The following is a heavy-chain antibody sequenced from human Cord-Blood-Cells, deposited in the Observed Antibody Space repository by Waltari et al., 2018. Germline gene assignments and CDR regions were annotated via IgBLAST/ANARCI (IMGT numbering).Heavy chain of an antibody. CDR2: IYSGGST. Sequence: EVQLVESGGGLIQPGGSLRLSCAASGFTVSSNYMSWVRQAPGQGLEWVSVIYSGGSTYYADSVKGRFTISRDNSKNTLYLQMNSLRAEDTAVYYCARGFGYYGSGSYYNYFDYWGQGTLVTVSS. D-gene: IGHD3-10*01. V-gene: IGHV3-53*01. CDR3: ARGFGYYGSGSYYNYFDY. CDR1: GFTVSSNY. J-gene: IGHJ4*02.